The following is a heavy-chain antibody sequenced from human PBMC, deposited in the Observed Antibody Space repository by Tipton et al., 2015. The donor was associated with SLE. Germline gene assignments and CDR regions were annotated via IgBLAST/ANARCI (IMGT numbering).Heavy chain of an antibody. J-gene: IGHJ3*02. CDR3: TRAGGSYAYDAFDI. CDR1: GFTFDDYG. Sequence: SLRLSCAASGFTFDDYGMSWVRQAPGKGLEWVGFIRSKAYGGTTEYAASVKGRFTISRDDSKSIAYLQMNSLKTEDTAVYYCTRAGGSYAYDAFDIWGQGTMVTVSS. V-gene: IGHV3-49*04. D-gene: IGHD1-26*01. CDR2: IRSKAYGGTT.